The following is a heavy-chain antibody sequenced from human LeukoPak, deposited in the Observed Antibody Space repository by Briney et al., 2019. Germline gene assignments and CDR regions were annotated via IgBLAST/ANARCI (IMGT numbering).Heavy chain of an antibody. CDR3: ARINSGLKWGDALDI. J-gene: IGHJ3*02. D-gene: IGHD5-12*01. Sequence: PGGSLRLSCAASGFTFSGFWMSWIRQAPGKGLEWVAHMKQDGSEEYYLDSVKGRFTISRDNAKNSLYLQMNSLRAEDTAVYYCARINSGLKWGDALDIWGQGTKVTVSS. CDR2: MKQDGSEE. CDR1: GFTFSGFW. V-gene: IGHV3-7*01.